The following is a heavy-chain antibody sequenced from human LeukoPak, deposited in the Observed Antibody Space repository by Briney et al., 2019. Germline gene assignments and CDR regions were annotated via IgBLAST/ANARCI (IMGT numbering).Heavy chain of an antibody. J-gene: IGHJ6*02. CDR1: GYTLTELS. V-gene: IGHV1-24*01. CDR2: FGPEDGET. Sequence: GASVKVSCKVSGYTLTELSMHWVRQAPGKGLEWMGGFGPEDGETIYAQKFQGRVTMTEDTSTDTAYMELSSLRSEDTAVYYCAADSSGSYLYYYYGMDVWGQGTTVTVSS. CDR3: AADSSGSYLYYYYGMDV. D-gene: IGHD3-10*01.